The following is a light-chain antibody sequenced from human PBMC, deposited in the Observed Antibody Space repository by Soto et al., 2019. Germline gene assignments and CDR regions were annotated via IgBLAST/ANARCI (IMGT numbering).Light chain of an antibody. Sequence: PSTLSASVGDRVTITCRASQSVSGWLAWYQQKPGKAPNLLIYDASSLQGGVPSRFSVSGSGTEFTLTISSLRPDDFATYYCQQYGLYWSFGQGTKVDIK. CDR2: DAS. CDR3: QQYGLYWS. V-gene: IGKV1-5*01. CDR1: QSVSGW. J-gene: IGKJ1*01.